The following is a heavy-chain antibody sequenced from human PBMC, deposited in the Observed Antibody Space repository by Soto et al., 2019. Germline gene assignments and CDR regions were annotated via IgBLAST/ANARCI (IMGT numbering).Heavy chain of an antibody. D-gene: IGHD1-7*01. CDR2: ISWNSGSI. V-gene: IGHV3-9*01. Sequence: PGGSLRLSCAASGFTFDDYAMHWVRQAPGKGLEWVSGISWNSGSIGYADSVKGRFTISRDNAKNSLYLQMNCLRAEDTALYYCAKALTGTTSYDYWGQGT. J-gene: IGHJ4*02. CDR3: AKALTGTTSYDY. CDR1: GFTFDDYA.